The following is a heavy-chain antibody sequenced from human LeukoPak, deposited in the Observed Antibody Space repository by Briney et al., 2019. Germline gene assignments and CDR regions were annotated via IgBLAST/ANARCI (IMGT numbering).Heavy chain of an antibody. V-gene: IGHV3-23*01. D-gene: IGHD6-13*01. CDR3: AKVSSSSWYEHFDY. Sequence: PGGSLRLSCAASGFTFSSYAMSWVRQAPGKGLEWVSAISGSGGSTYYADSVKGRFTTSRDNSKNTLYLQMNSLRAEDTAVYYCAKVSSSSWYEHFDYWGQGTLVTVSS. CDR1: GFTFSSYA. CDR2: ISGSGGST. J-gene: IGHJ4*02.